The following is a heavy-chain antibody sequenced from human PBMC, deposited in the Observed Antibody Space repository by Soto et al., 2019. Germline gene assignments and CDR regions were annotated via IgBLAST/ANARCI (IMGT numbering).Heavy chain of an antibody. CDR2: ISSDGRST. V-gene: IGHV3-74*01. CDR1: GFTFSTYW. J-gene: IGHJ4*02. D-gene: IGHD3-16*01. CDR3: ARAREYGWGP. Sequence: EVQLAESGGGLVQSGGSLRLSCAASGFTFSTYWMHWVRQAPGEGLVWVSLISSDGRSTIYADSVKGRFTISRDNAKNTVYLQMDSLTAEDTAVYYCARAREYGWGPWGQGTLVTVSS.